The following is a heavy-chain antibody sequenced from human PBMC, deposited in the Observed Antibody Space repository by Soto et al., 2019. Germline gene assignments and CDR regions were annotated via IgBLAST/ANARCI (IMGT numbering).Heavy chain of an antibody. CDR3: SKVARIELATIKHYYYYCMDV. J-gene: IGHJ6*01. Sequence: QVQLVQSGAEVKKPGSSVKVSCKASGGTFSSYAISWVRQAPGQGLEWMGGIIPIFGTANYAQKFQGRVTITADESTSTYYRELSSLRSEETAVYYCSKVARIELATIKHYYYYCMDVWGQVRTVTVS. CDR1: GGTFSSYA. V-gene: IGHV1-69*01. D-gene: IGHD5-12*01. CDR2: IIPIFGTA.